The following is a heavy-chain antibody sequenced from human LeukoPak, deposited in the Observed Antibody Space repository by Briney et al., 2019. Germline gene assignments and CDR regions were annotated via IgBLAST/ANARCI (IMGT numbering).Heavy chain of an antibody. V-gene: IGHV3-30*18. CDR2: ISSDGSTK. CDR3: AKYAYNWNAPDGFDM. D-gene: IGHD1-1*01. J-gene: IGHJ3*02. CDR1: GFTFSSYG. Sequence: GGSLRLSCAASGFTFSSYGMHWVRQAPGKGLEWVAVISSDGSTKYYVDSVKGRFTISRDNSKNTLYLQMNSLRADDTAVYYCAKYAYNWNAPDGFDMWGQGTMVIVSS.